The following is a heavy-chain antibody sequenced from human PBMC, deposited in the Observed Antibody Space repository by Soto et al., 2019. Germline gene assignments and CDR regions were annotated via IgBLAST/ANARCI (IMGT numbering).Heavy chain of an antibody. CDR3: ATRVPGDY. Sequence: ASVKVSCKASGYTFTTYYMHWVRQAPGQGLEWMGIISPDGVRTSYAQKCHGRVTMTRDTSTSTVYMELSSLRSEDTAVYYCATRVPGDYWGQGTLV. V-gene: IGHV1-46*03. J-gene: IGHJ4*02. D-gene: IGHD3-10*01. CDR1: GYTFTTYY. CDR2: ISPDGVRT.